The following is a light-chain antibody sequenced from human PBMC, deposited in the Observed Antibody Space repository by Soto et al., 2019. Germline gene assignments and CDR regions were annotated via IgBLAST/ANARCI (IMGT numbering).Light chain of an antibody. J-gene: IGLJ1*01. V-gene: IGLV2-8*01. CDR2: EVS. Sequence: QSALSQPPSASGSPGQSVTISCTGTSSDVGGYNYVSWYQQHPGKAPKLMIYEVSKRPSGVPDRFSASKSGNTASLTVSGLQAEDEANYYCSSYAVSLYVFGPGTKVTVL. CDR1: SSDVGGYNY. CDR3: SSYAVSLYV.